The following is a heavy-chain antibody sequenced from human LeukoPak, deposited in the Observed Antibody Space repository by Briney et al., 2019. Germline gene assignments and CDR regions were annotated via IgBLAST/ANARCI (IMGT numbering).Heavy chain of an antibody. CDR2: IYYSGST. J-gene: IGHJ1*01. CDR3: SRHSPWGVWIYYGAEYFHH. D-gene: IGHD1-26*01. Sequence: PSETLSLTCTVSGGSISSSSYYWGWIRQPPGKGLEWIGSIYYSGSTYYNPSLKSRVTISVDTSKNQFSLKLSSVTAADTPVPYCSRHSPWGVWIYYGAEYFHHWGQGTLVTVSS. V-gene: IGHV4-39*01. CDR1: GGSISSSSYY.